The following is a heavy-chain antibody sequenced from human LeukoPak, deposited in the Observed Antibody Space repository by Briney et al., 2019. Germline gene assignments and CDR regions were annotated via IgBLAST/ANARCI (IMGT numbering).Heavy chain of an antibody. CDR1: GFTFSNNP. CDR2: ISGSGGNT. D-gene: IGHD1-1*01. Sequence: GGSLRLSCVGSGFTFSNNPLSWVRQAPGKGLEWVSAISGSGGNTYYADSVRGRFTISRDNSKNTLFLKMNTLRADDTAVYYCATTKRARRYFDYWGQGTLVTVSS. CDR3: ATTKRARRYFDY. V-gene: IGHV3-23*01. J-gene: IGHJ4*02.